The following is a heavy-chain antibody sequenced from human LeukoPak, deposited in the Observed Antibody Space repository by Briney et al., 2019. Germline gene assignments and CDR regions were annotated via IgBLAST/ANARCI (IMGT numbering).Heavy chain of an antibody. CDR3: ARGSSWYYFDY. V-gene: IGHV4-59*01. CDR1: GGSISSYY. J-gene: IGHJ4*02. D-gene: IGHD6-13*01. CDR2: IYYSGST. Sequence: PSETLSLTCTVSGGSISSYYWSWIRQPPGKGLEWIGYIYYSGSTNYNPSLKSRVTISVDTSKNQFSLKLSSVPAADTAVYYCARGSSWYYFDYWGQGTLVTVSS.